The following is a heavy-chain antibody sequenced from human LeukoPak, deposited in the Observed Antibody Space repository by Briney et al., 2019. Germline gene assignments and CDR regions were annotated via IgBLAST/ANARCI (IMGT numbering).Heavy chain of an antibody. Sequence: ASVRVSCKASGYTFTDYYMHWVRQAPGQGLEWMGWINVNRGGTNYAQRFQGRVTMTRDTSITTAYMELSRLESDDTAVYYCARDRAAAGDWFDPWGQGTLVTVSS. CDR1: GYTFTDYY. CDR3: ARDRAAAGDWFDP. D-gene: IGHD6-13*01. CDR2: INVNRGGT. J-gene: IGHJ5*02. V-gene: IGHV1-2*02.